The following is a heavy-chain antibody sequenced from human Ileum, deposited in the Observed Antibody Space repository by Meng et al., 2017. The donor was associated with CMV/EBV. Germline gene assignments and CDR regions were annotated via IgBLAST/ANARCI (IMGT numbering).Heavy chain of an antibody. Sequence: SETLSLTCTVSGGSVGSGTYYWGWIRQTPGKGLEWIGYIDYTGSTNYNPSLKSRVTMSVDTSKNQFSLKMTSVTTADTAVYYCARDSGRARTSNWYYYFDHWGQRALVTVSS. CDR1: GGSVGSGTYY. V-gene: IGHV4-61*01. D-gene: IGHD6-13*01. J-gene: IGHJ4*02. CDR2: IDYTGST. CDR3: ARDSGRARTSNWYYYFDH.